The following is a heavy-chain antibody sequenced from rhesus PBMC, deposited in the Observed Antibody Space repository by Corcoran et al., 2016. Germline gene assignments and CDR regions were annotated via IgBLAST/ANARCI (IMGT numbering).Heavy chain of an antibody. CDR1: GGSISGYYF. V-gene: IGHV4-73*01. CDR3: ASAENSNYFDY. Sequence: QVQLQQWGEGLVKPSETLSLTCAVYGGSISGYYFWSWIRQPPGKGLEWFGYIYGNSASTKNNPSLENRVTISKDTSKNQFSLRLSSVTAADTAVYYCASAENSNYFDYWGQGVLVTVSS. J-gene: IGHJ4*01. CDR2: IYGNSAST. D-gene: IGHD4-23*01.